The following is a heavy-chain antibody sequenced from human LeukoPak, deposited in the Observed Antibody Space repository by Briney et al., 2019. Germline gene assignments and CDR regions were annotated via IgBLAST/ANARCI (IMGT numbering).Heavy chain of an antibody. CDR3: VRYCSSTSCPTYYFDY. CDR1: GFTFSSYG. Sequence: SGRSLRLSCAASGFTFSSYGMHWVRQAPGKGLEWVAVIWYDGSNKYYADSVKGRFTISRDNSKNTLYLQMNSLRAEDTAVYYCVRYCSSTSCPTYYFDYWGQGTLVTVSS. V-gene: IGHV3-33*01. D-gene: IGHD2-2*01. CDR2: IWYDGSNK. J-gene: IGHJ4*02.